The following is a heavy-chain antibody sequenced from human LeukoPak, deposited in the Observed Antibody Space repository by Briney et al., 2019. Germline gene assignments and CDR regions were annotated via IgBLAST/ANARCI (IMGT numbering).Heavy chain of an antibody. CDR3: ARDGFRYYYDSSGYYSPTYYFDY. CDR1: GGSISSYY. J-gene: IGHJ4*02. Sequence: SETLSLTCTVSGGSISSYYWSWIRQPAGKGLEWIGRIYTSGSTNYNPSLKGRVTMSVDTSKNQFSLKLSSVTAADTAVYYCARDGFRYYYDSSGYYSPTYYFDYWGQGTLVTVSS. D-gene: IGHD3-22*01. V-gene: IGHV4-4*07. CDR2: IYTSGST.